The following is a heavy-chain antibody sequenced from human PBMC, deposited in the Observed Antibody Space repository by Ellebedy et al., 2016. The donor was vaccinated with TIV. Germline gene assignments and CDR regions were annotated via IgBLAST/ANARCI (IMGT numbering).Heavy chain of an antibody. CDR1: GFTFSSYA. CDR3: VKDDHHYAVPGSYYFDY. Sequence: GESLKISCSASGFTFSSYAMHWVRQAPGKGLEYVSAISSNGGGTYYADSVKGRFSVSRDNSKNTLYLQMSSLRIEDTAVYYCVKDDHHYAVPGSYYFDYWGQGTLVTVSS. CDR2: ISSNGGGT. V-gene: IGHV3-64D*06. J-gene: IGHJ4*02. D-gene: IGHD4-17*01.